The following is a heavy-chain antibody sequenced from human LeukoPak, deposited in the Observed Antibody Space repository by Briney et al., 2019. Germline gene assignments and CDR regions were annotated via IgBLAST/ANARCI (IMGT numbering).Heavy chain of an antibody. Sequence: RTGGSLRLSCAASGFTFSSYAMSWVRQAPGKGLEWVSGISGGGTTFYADSVKGRFTISRDNSKNTLYLQMNSLRAEDTAVYYCAKVPQPYSSSWFDPWGQGTLVTVSS. CDR3: AKVPQPYSSSWFDP. V-gene: IGHV3-23*01. J-gene: IGHJ5*02. CDR1: GFTFSSYA. D-gene: IGHD6-13*01. CDR2: ISGGGTT.